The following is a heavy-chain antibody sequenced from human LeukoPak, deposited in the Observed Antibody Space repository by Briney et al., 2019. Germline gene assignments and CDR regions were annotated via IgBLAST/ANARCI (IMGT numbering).Heavy chain of an antibody. CDR2: ISGSGGST. J-gene: IGHJ4*01. CDR3: AKADFWSVSTPGY. Sequence: GGSLSPSSAASGFTFSSYAMSWVRQAPGKGLEWVSAISGSGGSTYYADSVKGRFTISRDNSKNTLYLQMNSLRAEDTAVYYCAKADFWSVSTPGYWGAGNLGTVSS. CDR1: GFTFSSYA. V-gene: IGHV3-23*01. D-gene: IGHD3-3*01.